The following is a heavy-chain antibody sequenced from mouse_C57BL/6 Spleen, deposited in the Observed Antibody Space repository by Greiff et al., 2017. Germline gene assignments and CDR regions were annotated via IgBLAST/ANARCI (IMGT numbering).Heavy chain of an antibody. D-gene: IGHD2-5*01. CDR2: IRNKANGYTT. CDR3: ARKDYSKSWFAY. CDR1: GFTFTDYY. Sequence: DVKLVESGGGLVQPGGSLSLSCAASGFTFTDYYMSWVRQPPGKALEWLGFIRNKANGYTTEYSASVKGRFTISRDNSQSILYIQKNALRAEDSATYYCARKDYSKSWFAYWGQGTLVTVSA. V-gene: IGHV7-3*01. J-gene: IGHJ3*01.